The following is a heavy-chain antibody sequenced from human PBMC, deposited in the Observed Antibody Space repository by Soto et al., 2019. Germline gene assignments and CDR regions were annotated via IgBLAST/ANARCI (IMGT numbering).Heavy chain of an antibody. Sequence: PSETLSLTCAVYGGSFSGYYWSWIRQPPGKGLEWIGEINHSGSTNYNPSLKSRVTISVDTSKNQFSLKLSSVTAADTAVYYCARDKQWLVFKSEFDYWGQGTLVTVSS. CDR3: ARDKQWLVFKSEFDY. CDR2: INHSGST. J-gene: IGHJ4*02. CDR1: GGSFSGYY. V-gene: IGHV4-34*01. D-gene: IGHD6-19*01.